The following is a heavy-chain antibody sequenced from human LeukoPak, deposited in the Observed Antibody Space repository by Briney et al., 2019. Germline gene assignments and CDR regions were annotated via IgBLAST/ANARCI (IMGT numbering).Heavy chain of an antibody. CDR3: ARVDTMVRGVGTGSRYYYYMDV. CDR2: IIPIFGTA. V-gene: IGHV1-69*05. J-gene: IGHJ6*03. Sequence: ASVKVSCKASGGTFSSYVISWVRQAPGQGLEWMGGIIPIFGTANYAQKFQGRVTFTTDESTSTAYMELSSLRSEDTAVYYCARVDTMVRGVGTGSRYYYYMDVWGKGTTVTVSS. CDR1: GGTFSSYV. D-gene: IGHD3-10*01.